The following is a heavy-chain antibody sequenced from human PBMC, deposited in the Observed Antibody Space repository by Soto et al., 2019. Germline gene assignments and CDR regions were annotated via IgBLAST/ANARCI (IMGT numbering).Heavy chain of an antibody. CDR1: GYTFTSYY. CDR3: ARVSVRVTANRLGAFDI. CDR2: INPSGGST. D-gene: IGHD2-21*02. J-gene: IGHJ3*02. V-gene: IGHV1-46*01. Sequence: GASVKVSCKASGYTFTSYYMHWVRQAPGQGLEWMGIINPSGGSTSYAQKFQGRVTMTRDTSTSTVYMELSSLRSEDTAVYYCARVSVRVTANRLGAFDIWGQGTMVTVSS.